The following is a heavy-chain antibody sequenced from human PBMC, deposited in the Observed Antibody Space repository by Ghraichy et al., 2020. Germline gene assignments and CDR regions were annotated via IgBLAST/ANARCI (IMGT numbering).Heavy chain of an antibody. J-gene: IGHJ4*02. D-gene: IGHD7-27*01. CDR3: ARENWGNYFDY. CDR2: IKQDGSEK. V-gene: IGHV3-7*01. Sequence: GTLNISCAASGFTFSSYWMSWVRQAPGKGLEWVANIKQDGSEKYYVDSVKGRFTISRDNAKNSLYLQMNSLRAEDTAVYYCARENWGNYFDYWGQGTLVTVSS. CDR1: GFTFSSYW.